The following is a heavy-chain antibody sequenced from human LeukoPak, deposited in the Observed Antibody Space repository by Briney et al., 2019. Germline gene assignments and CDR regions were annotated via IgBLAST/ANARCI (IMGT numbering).Heavy chain of an antibody. J-gene: IGHJ6*03. D-gene: IGHD2-2*01. V-gene: IGHV1-8*01. CDR3: ARGNVPAAIWLYYYYYYMDV. CDR2: MNPNSGNT. CDR1: GYTFTSYD. Sequence: GASVKVFCKASGYTFTSYDINWVRQATGQGLEWMGWMNPNSGNTGYAQKFQGRVTMTRNTSISTAYMELSSLRSEDTAVYYCARGNVPAAIWLYYYYYYMDVWGKGTTVTVSS.